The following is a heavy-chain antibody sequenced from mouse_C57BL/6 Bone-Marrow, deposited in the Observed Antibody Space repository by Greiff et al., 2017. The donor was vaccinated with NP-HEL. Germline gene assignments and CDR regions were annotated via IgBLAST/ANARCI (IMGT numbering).Heavy chain of an antibody. J-gene: IGHJ2*01. CDR1: GYTFTSYW. CDR2: IDPSDSYT. D-gene: IGHD2-1*01. Sequence: VQLQQPGAELVMPGASVKLSCTASGYTFTSYWMHWVKQRPGQGLAWIGEIDPSDSYTNYNQKFKGKSTLTVDKSSSTAYMQLSSLTSEDSAVYYCARRGGNYEYFDYWGQGTTLTVSS. V-gene: IGHV1-69*01. CDR3: ARRGGNYEYFDY.